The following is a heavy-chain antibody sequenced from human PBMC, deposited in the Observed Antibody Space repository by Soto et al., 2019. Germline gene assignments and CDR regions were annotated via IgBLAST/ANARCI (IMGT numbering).Heavy chain of an antibody. CDR1: GYTFTSYG. D-gene: IGHD4-17*01. Sequence: ASVKVSFKASGYTFTSYGISWVRQAPGQGLEWMGWISAYNGNTNYAQKLQGRVTMTTDTSTSTAYMELRSLRSDDTAVYYCARLRWGVYYFDYWGQGTLVTVSS. CDR2: ISAYNGNT. V-gene: IGHV1-18*01. CDR3: ARLRWGVYYFDY. J-gene: IGHJ4*02.